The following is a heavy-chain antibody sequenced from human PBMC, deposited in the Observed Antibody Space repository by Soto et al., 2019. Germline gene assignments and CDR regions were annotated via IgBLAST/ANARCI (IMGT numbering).Heavy chain of an antibody. J-gene: IGHJ4*02. CDR3: AGNYYDSSGYYYVDY. Sequence: ASVKVSCKASGYTFTGYYIHWVRQAPGQGLEWMGWIDPNSGGTNHAQKFQGRVTMTRDTSITTAYMELSRLRPDDTAVYYCAGNYYDSSGYYYVDYWGQGTLVTVSS. CDR1: GYTFTGYY. D-gene: IGHD3-22*01. CDR2: IDPNSGGT. V-gene: IGHV1-2*02.